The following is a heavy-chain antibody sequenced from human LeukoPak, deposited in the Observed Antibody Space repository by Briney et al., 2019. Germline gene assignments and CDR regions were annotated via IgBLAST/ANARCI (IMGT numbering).Heavy chain of an antibody. J-gene: IGHJ4*02. CDR3: AKGSYDFRSGSRRNFDY. D-gene: IGHD3-3*01. CDR2: ISSSSSTI. V-gene: IGHV3-48*04. Sequence: GGSLRLSCAASGFTFSSYSMNWVRQAPGKGLEWVSYISSSSSTIYYADSVKGRFTISRDNAKNSLYLQMNSLRAEDTAVYYCAKGSYDFRSGSRRNFDYWGQGTLATVSS. CDR1: GFTFSSYS.